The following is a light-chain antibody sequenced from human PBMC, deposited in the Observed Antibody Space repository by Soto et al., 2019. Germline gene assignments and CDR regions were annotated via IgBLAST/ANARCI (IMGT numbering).Light chain of an antibody. V-gene: IGLV2-23*01. CDR1: SSDVGSYDL. Sequence: QSALPQPASVSGSPGQSITISCTGTSSDVGSYDLVSWYQHHPGKAPKLIIYEGSERPSGVSIRFSGSKSGNRASLRISGLQAEDEADYYCCSYAGSTTYVFGTGTKVTVL. CDR3: CSYAGSTTYV. CDR2: EGS. J-gene: IGLJ1*01.